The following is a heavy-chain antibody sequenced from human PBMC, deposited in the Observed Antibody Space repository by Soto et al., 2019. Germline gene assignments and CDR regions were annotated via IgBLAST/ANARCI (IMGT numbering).Heavy chain of an antibody. Sequence: EVQLVESGGGLVQPGGSLRLSCAASGFTFSDNWMSWVRQAPGKGLECVANIKTDGSEKYYVDPVKGRFTISRDNDKNSLYLQMNSLRAEHTAVYYCATSMGRGGNDYWGQGTLVAVSS. J-gene: IGHJ4*02. D-gene: IGHD3-10*01. CDR3: ATSMGRGGNDY. CDR2: IKTDGSEK. V-gene: IGHV3-7*05. CDR1: GFTFSDNW.